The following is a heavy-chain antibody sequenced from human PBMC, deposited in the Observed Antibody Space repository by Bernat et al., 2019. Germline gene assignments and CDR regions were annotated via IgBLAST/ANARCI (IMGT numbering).Heavy chain of an antibody. J-gene: IGHJ4*02. Sequence: EVQLVESGGGLVQPGGSLRLSCAASGFSSSSYEMNWVRQAPGKGLEWVSYISTSGSTIYYADSVKGRFTISRDKAKNSLYLQMNSLRAEDTAIYYCLGVLVVYATLQGANHFDYWGQGTLVTVSS. CDR1: GFSSSSYE. CDR2: ISTSGSTI. D-gene: IGHD2-8*02. CDR3: LGVLVVYATLQGANHFDY. V-gene: IGHV3-48*03.